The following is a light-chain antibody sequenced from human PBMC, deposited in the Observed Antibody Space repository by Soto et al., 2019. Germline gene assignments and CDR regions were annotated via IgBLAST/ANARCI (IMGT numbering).Light chain of an antibody. CDR1: QSISSSN. CDR3: HHCGGSQP. V-gene: IGKV3-20*01. Sequence: EIVLTQSPGTRSLSPGERATLSCKASQSISSSNLVWYQQKPGQAPRLLIYGASSRATGIPDRFSGSGSGTDFTLTISSLEPEDFAVYFCHHCGGSQPFGQGTKVETK. J-gene: IGKJ1*01. CDR2: GAS.